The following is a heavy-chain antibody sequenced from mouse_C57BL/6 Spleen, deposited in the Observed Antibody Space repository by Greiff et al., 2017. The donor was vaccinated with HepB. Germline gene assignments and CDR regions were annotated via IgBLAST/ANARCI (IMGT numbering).Heavy chain of an antibody. CDR2: IDPSDSYT. CDR3: AGGWSNYGGDFDY. D-gene: IGHD2-5*01. CDR1: GYTFTSYW. Sequence: QVQLQQPGAELVMPGASVKLSCKASGYTFTSYWMHWVKQRPGQGLEWIGEIDPSDSYTNYNQKFKGKSTLTVDKSSSTAYMQLSSLTSEDSAVYYCAGGWSNYGGDFDYWGQGTTVTVSS. J-gene: IGHJ2*01. V-gene: IGHV1-69*01.